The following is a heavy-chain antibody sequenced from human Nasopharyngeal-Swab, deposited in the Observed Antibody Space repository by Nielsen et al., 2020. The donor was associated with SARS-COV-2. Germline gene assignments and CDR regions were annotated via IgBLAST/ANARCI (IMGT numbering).Heavy chain of an antibody. V-gene: IGHV3-30*18. CDR3: AKDAYSSGAHFDY. CDR1: GFTFSSYG. CDR2: ISYDGSNK. D-gene: IGHD6-19*01. Sequence: GESLKISCAASGFTFSSYGMHWVRQAPGKGLEWVAVISYDGSNKYYAESVKGRFTISRDNSKNTLYLQMNSLRAEDTAVYYCAKDAYSSGAHFDYWGQGTLVTVSS. J-gene: IGHJ4*02.